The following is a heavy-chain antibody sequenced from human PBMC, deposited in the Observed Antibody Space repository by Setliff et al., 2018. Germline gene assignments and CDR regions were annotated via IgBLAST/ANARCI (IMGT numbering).Heavy chain of an antibody. V-gene: IGHV4-34*01. CDR1: GGSFSGYY. CDR3: ARGPCSSTSCYAAY. D-gene: IGHD2-2*01. J-gene: IGHJ4*02. CDR2: INHSGST. Sequence: SETLSLTCAVYGGSFSGYYWSWIRQPPGKGLEWIGEINHSGSTNYNPSLKSRVTISVDTSKNQFSLKVNSVTAAETAVYYCARGPCSSTSCYAAYWGQGTLVTVS.